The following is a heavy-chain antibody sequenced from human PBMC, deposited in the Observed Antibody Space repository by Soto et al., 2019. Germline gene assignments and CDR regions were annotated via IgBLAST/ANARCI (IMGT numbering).Heavy chain of an antibody. V-gene: IGHV3-23*01. Sequence: EVQLLESGGGLVHQGGSLRLSCATSGFSVSSYAMTWLRQAPGKGMEWVSTISTTGGSTYYADSVTGRYTISRDDSKNTLELHMTSLRAEDAAPYYCAKDLLKLLGGSVTIDSCGQGTLVTVSS. CDR3: AKDLLKLLGGSVTIDS. CDR2: ISTTGGST. CDR1: GFSVSSYA. D-gene: IGHD1-26*01. J-gene: IGHJ4*02.